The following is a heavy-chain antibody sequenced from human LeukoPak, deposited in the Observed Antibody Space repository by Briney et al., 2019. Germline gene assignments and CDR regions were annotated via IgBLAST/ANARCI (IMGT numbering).Heavy chain of an antibody. CDR1: GGSISSSGYY. CDR2: IDSSGST. V-gene: IGHV4-39*07. D-gene: IGHD3-9*01. J-gene: IGHJ4*02. Sequence: PSETLSLTCTVSGGSISSSGYYWGWIRQSPGKGLEWIGSIDSSGSTFYIPSLKSRITISRDTSKNQFSLSLSSVTAADTAVYYCARDRGHFDVDYWGQGTLVTVSA. CDR3: ARDRGHFDVDY.